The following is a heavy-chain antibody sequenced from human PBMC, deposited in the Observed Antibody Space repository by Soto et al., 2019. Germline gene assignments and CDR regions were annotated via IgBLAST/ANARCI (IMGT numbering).Heavy chain of an antibody. CDR3: PRAAYSSGRYDYYYGMDV. V-gene: IGHV3-11*01. CDR1: GFTFSDYY. Sequence: QVQLVESGGGLVKPGGSLRLSCAASGFTFSDYYMSWIRQAQGKGLEWVSYLTSGSTIYYADYVNGRFTISRENAKNSLYLQLNRLRAYDTAVYYCPRAAYSSGRYDYYYGMDVWGQGTTVGVSS. J-gene: IGHJ6*02. D-gene: IGHD6-19*01. CDR2: LTSGSTI.